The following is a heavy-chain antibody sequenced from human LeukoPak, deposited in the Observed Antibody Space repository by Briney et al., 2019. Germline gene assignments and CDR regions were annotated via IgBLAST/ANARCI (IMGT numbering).Heavy chain of an antibody. D-gene: IGHD6-6*01. Sequence: GGSLRLSCAASGFTFSSYAMHWVRQAPGEGLEWVAVISYDGSNKYYADSVKGRFTISRDNSKNTLYLQMNSLRAEDTAVYYCVTEGQLVPYYWGQGTLVTVSS. V-gene: IGHV3-30-3*01. CDR3: VTEGQLVPYY. CDR1: GFTFSSYA. J-gene: IGHJ4*02. CDR2: ISYDGSNK.